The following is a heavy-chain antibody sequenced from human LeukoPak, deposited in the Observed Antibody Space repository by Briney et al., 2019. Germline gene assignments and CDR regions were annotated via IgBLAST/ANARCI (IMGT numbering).Heavy chain of an antibody. CDR2: IYYTGST. V-gene: IGHV4-59*01. Sequence: SETLSLTCIVSGGSIGSYYWSWIRQPPGKGLEWIGYIYYTGSTNYNPSLKSRVTISVDTSKNQFSLKLSSVTAADMAVYYCARDAYSSSEVDWFDPWGQGTLVTVSS. CDR1: GGSIGSYY. D-gene: IGHD6-13*01. CDR3: ARDAYSSSEVDWFDP. J-gene: IGHJ5*02.